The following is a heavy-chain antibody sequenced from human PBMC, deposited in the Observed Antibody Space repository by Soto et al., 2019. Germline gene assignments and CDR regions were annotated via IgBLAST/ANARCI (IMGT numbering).Heavy chain of an antibody. CDR2: INAGNGNT. CDR3: ARESGYDYYYYGMDV. V-gene: IGHV1-3*01. CDR1: GYTFTSYA. Sequence: ASVKVSCKASGYTFTSYAMHWVRQAPGQRLEWMGWINAGNGNTKYSQKFQGRVTITRDTSASTAYMELSSLRSEDTAVYYCARESGYDYYYYGMDVWGHGTTVTVSS. J-gene: IGHJ6*02. D-gene: IGHD5-12*01.